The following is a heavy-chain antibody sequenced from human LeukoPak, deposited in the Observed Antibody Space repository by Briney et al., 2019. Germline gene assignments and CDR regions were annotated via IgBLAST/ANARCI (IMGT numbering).Heavy chain of an antibody. Sequence: GGSLRLSCAASGFTFSTYWMTWVRQAPGKGLEWVAYINQDGSEKYYVDSVKGRFTISRDTAKSSLFLQMTSLRAEDTAVYYCATARVYILFDYWGQGTLVTVSS. CDR2: INQDGSEK. CDR1: GFTFSTYW. J-gene: IGHJ4*02. CDR3: ATARVYILFDY. D-gene: IGHD2-8*01. V-gene: IGHV3-7*05.